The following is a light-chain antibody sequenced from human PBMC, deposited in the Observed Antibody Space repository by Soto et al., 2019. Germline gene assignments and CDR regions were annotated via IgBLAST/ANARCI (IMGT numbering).Light chain of an antibody. CDR2: WAS. CDR1: QSVLYSSNNKNY. CDR3: QQYYSTPLLT. J-gene: IGKJ4*01. V-gene: IGKV4-1*01. Sequence: DIVMTQSPDSLAVSLGERATTNSRSAQSVLYSSNNKNYLAWYQQKPGQPPKLLIYWASTRESGVPDRFSGSGSGTDFTLTISSLQAEDVAVYYCQQYYSTPLLTFGGGTKVDIK.